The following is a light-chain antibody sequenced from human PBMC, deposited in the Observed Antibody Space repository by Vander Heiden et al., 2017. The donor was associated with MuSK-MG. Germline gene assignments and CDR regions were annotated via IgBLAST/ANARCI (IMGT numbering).Light chain of an antibody. CDR1: QTVLYSSNDKNY. V-gene: IGKV4-1*01. CDR2: CAS. CDR3: QQGGSWSHT. Sequence: DIEMTQSPDSLAVPLGERATINCKSSQTVLYSSNDKNYLAWYQQKPGQPPRLLIYCASTRESGVPARFSGSGSGTDFTLTISSLEAEDLAVYYCQQGGSWSHTFGRGTKLEIK. J-gene: IGKJ4*01.